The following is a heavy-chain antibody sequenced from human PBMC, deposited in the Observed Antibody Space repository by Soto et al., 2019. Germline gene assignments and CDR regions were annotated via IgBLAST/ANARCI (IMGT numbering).Heavy chain of an antibody. V-gene: IGHV3-11*01. Sequence: QVQLVESGGGLVKPGGSLRLSCAASGFTFSDYHMSWIRQAPGTGLEWVSFIESRGRTISYADSVKGRFTISRDNAKNSLFLQINSLRAEDTAVYYCVRQAARNYFDFWGQGTLLTVSS. CDR1: GFTFSDYH. CDR2: IESRGRTI. D-gene: IGHD6-6*01. J-gene: IGHJ4*02. CDR3: VRQAARNYFDF.